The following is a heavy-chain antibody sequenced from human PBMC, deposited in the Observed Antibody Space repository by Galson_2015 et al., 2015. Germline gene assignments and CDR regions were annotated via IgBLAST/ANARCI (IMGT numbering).Heavy chain of an antibody. D-gene: IGHD3-10*01. V-gene: IGHV3-30-3*01. CDR1: GFTFSSYA. J-gene: IGHJ4*02. Sequence: SLRLSCAASGFTFSSYAMHWVRQAPGKGLEWVAVISYDGGNKYYADSVKGRFTISRVNSKNTLYLQMNSLRAEDTAVYYCARDLPITMVRGGGDYWGQGTLVTVSS. CDR3: ARDLPITMVRGGGDY. CDR2: ISYDGGNK.